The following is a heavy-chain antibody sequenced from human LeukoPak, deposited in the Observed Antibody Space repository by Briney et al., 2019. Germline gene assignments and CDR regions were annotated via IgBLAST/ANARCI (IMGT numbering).Heavy chain of an antibody. D-gene: IGHD5-12*01. CDR1: GFTFSSYA. V-gene: IGHV3-23*01. CDR2: ISGSGGNT. Sequence: GGSLRLSCAAIGFTFSSYAMSWVRQAPGEGLEWVLAISGSGGNTYYADSVKGRFTISRDNSKNTLYLQMNSLRAEDTAVYYCAKDVGYGSTRAGYFDYWGQGTLVTVSS. J-gene: IGHJ4*02. CDR3: AKDVGYGSTRAGYFDY.